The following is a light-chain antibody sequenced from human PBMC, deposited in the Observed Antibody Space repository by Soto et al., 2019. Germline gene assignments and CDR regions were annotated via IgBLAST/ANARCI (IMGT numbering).Light chain of an antibody. CDR1: SGHTRYD. V-gene: IGLV4-69*01. CDR3: QTWGTGIQV. CDR2: VNSDGSH. J-gene: IGLJ3*02. Sequence: QPVLTQSPSASASLGASVKLTCTLNSGHTRYDIAWHQQQAEKGPRYLMRVNSDGSHTKGDGIPDRFSGSSSGAERYLTISTLQSEDEADYYCQTWGTGIQVFGGGTKLTVL.